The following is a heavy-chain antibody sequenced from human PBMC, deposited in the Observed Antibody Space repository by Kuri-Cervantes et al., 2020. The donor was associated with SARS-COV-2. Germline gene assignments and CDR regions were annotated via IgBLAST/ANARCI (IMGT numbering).Heavy chain of an antibody. V-gene: IGHV3-23*01. D-gene: IGHD6-19*01. J-gene: IGHJ6*03. CDR1: GFTFSTYD. CDR3: ARDQPVAGGFYYMDV. Sequence: GGSLRLSCAASGFTFSTYDIHWVRQAPGKGLEWVSAISGSGGSTYYADSVKGRFTISRHNSKNTLYLQMNSLRAEDTAVYYCARDQPVAGGFYYMDVWGKGTTVTVSS. CDR2: ISGSGGST.